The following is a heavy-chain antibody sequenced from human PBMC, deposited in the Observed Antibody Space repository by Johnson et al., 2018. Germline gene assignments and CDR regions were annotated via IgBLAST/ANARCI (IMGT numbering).Heavy chain of an antibody. Sequence: QVQLVESGGGVVQPGRSLRLSCAASGFTFRIYAIHWVRQAPGKGLEWVAVISYDGSNRFYADSVKGRFTISRDNSRNTLYLQMNSLRAEETAVYYCAKADSSGYSQPFDYWGQGTLVTVSS. D-gene: IGHD3-22*01. CDR3: AKADSSGYSQPFDY. V-gene: IGHV3-30*04. CDR2: ISYDGSNR. J-gene: IGHJ4*02. CDR1: GFTFRIYA.